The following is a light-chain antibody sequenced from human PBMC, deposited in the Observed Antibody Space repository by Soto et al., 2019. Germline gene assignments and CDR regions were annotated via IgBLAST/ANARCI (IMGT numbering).Light chain of an antibody. V-gene: IGKV3-15*01. CDR2: GPS. CDR3: QQYNHWPPWT. Sequence: DIGGTQTPGTLSGCAGVRASLACGASQGYXINFGCYQQKPVQATRLLIXGPSTRATGIPARFSGSGSGKEFTLTISSLQSEDFAFYYCQQYNHWPPWTFGQGTKVDIK. J-gene: IGKJ1*01. CDR1: QGYXIN.